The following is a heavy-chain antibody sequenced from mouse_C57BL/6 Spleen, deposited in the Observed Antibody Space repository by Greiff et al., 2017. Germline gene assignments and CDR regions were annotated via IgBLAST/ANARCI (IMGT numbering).Heavy chain of an antibody. D-gene: IGHD1-1*01. V-gene: IGHV5-4*01. CDR3: ARDRYDGGYAMDY. CDR1: GFTFSSYA. Sequence: EVQLVESGGGLVKPGGSLKLSCAASGFTFSSYAMSWVRQTPEKRLEWVATISDGGSYTYYPDNVKGRFTISRDNAKNNLYLQMSHLKSEDTAMYYCARDRYDGGYAMDYWGQGTSVTVSS. J-gene: IGHJ4*01. CDR2: ISDGGSYT.